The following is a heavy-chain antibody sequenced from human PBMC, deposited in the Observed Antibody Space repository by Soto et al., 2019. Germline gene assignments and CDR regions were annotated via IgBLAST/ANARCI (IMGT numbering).Heavy chain of an antibody. J-gene: IGHJ5*01. CDR2: ISGGGTSP. D-gene: IGHD2-2*01. CDR3: AQSGIVATMRTFSWFDS. CDR1: GFTFSNYG. Sequence: EVQLLESGGNLVQPGGSLRLSCAASGFTFSNYGMNWVRQAPGKGLEWVSAISGGGTSPHYADSVKGRFTISRDNSKNKLYLQMNSLRADDTALYYCAQSGIVATMRTFSWFDSWGQGTLVTVSS. V-gene: IGHV3-23*01.